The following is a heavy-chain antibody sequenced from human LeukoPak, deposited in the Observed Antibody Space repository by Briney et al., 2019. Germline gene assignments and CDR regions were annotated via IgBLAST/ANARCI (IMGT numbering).Heavy chain of an antibody. J-gene: IGHJ4*02. V-gene: IGHV4-59*01. CDR2: LYYSGST. CDR3: ARLSRGAAAGFDC. CDR1: DCSISSYY. D-gene: IGHD6-13*01. Sequence: PSETLSLTCTVSDCSISSYYWSWVREPPGKGLEWIGYLYYSGSTNFNPSLKSRVSISVDTSKNQFSLNLTSVTAADTAFYYCARLSRGAAAGFDCWGPGTLVTVSS.